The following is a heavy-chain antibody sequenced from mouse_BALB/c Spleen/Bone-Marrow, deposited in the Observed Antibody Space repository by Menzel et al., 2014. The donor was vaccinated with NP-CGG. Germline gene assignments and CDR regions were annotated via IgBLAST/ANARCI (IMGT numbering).Heavy chain of an antibody. J-gene: IGHJ4*01. V-gene: IGHV1S130*01. CDR3: ARIYYGNFYAMDY. Sequence: VQLQQSGSVPVRPGASVKLSCKASGYTFTSSWMHWAKQRPGQGLEWIGEIHPNSGNTNYNEKFKGKATLTVDTSSSTAYVDLSSLTSEDSAVYYCARIYYGNFYAMDYWGQGTSVTVSS. CDR1: GYTFTSSW. D-gene: IGHD2-1*01. CDR2: IHPNSGNT.